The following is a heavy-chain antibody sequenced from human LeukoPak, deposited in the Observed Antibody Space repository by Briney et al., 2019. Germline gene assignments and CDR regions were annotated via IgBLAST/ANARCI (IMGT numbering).Heavy chain of an antibody. CDR2: IYPTDSDT. CDR3: ARQEGQLLMF. J-gene: IGHJ4*02. Sequence: GESLKISCEGSGYSFTSYWIGWVRQMPGKGLEWIGIIYPTDSDTTYSPSFQGQVTISADKSITTAYLQWSSLKASDTAMYYCARQEGQLLMFWGQGTLVTVSS. CDR1: GYSFTSYW. V-gene: IGHV5-51*01. D-gene: IGHD2-2*01.